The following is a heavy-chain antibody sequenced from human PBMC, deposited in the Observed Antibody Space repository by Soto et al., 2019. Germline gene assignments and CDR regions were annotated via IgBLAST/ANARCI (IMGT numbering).Heavy chain of an antibody. J-gene: IGHJ4*02. CDR3: ARDRRYSYYIDY. CDR1: GGSISSGGYY. D-gene: IGHD5-18*01. V-gene: IGHV4-31*02. CDR2: IYYSGST. Sequence: SETRSLTWTVSGGSISSGGYYWSWIRQHPGKGLEWIGYIYYSGSTYYNPSLKSRVTISVDTSKNQFSLKLSSVTAADTAVYYCARDRRYSYYIDYWGQGTLVTVSS.